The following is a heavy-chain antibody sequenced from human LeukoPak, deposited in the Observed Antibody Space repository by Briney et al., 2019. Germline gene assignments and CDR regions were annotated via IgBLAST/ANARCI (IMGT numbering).Heavy chain of an antibody. CDR1: SGSISSYY. Sequence: SETLSLTCTVSSGSISSYYWSWIRQPPGKGLEWIGYIYYSGNTNYNPSLKSRVTMSVDTSKNQFSRKLSSVTAADTAVYYCARDQGDILDYWGQGTLVTVSS. D-gene: IGHD2-21*02. CDR2: IYYSGNT. J-gene: IGHJ4*02. CDR3: ARDQGDILDY. V-gene: IGHV4-59*01.